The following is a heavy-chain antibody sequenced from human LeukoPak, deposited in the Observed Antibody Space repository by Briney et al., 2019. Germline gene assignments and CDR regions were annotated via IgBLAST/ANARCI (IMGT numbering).Heavy chain of an antibody. J-gene: IGHJ3*02. CDR2: INHSGST. D-gene: IGHD4-17*01. CDR3: ARGTSTVTATDAFDI. CDR1: GGFFSGYY. Sequence: SETLSLTCAVYGGFFSGYYWSWIRQPPGKGLEWIGEINHSGSTNYNPSLKSRVTISVDASKNQFSLKLSSVTAADTAVYYCARGTSTVTATDAFDIWGQGTMVTVSS. V-gene: IGHV4-34*01.